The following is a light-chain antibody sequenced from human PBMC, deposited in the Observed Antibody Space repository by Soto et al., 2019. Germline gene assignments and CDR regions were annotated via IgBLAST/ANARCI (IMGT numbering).Light chain of an antibody. J-gene: IGKJ5*01. CDR1: QSVSSSF. CDR2: GAS. V-gene: IGKV3-20*01. Sequence: EIVLTQSPGTLSLSPGERGTLSCRASQSVSSSFLAWYQQKPGQTPRLLIYGASTRATGIPDRFSGSGSGTDFPLTISRLEPEDFAVYYCQQYGSSPITFGQGTRLEIK. CDR3: QQYGSSPIT.